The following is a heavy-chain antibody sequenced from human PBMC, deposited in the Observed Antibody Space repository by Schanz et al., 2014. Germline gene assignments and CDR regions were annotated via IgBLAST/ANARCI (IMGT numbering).Heavy chain of an antibody. J-gene: IGHJ4*02. D-gene: IGHD6-13*01. Sequence: QVQLVQSGAEVKKPGASVKVSCKASGYTFTSYYMNWVRQAPGQGLEWMGIINPSGGSTSYAQKFQGRVTMTRDTSTSTVYMELSSLRSEDTAVYYCARDGEAAAGCDYWGQGTLVTVSS. CDR3: ARDGEAAAGCDY. CDR1: GYTFTSYY. CDR2: INPSGGST. V-gene: IGHV1-46*03.